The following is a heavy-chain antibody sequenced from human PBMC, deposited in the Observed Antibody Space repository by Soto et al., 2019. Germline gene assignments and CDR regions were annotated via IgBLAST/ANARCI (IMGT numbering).Heavy chain of an antibody. V-gene: IGHV4-59*01. Sequence: QVQLQESGPGLVKPSETLSLTCTVSGGSISSYYWSWIRQPPGKGLELIGYTYYSGSTNYNPSLKSRVTISVETSKNQFSLKLSSVTAADTAVYYCARGYCDFWSGYPNWFDPWGQGTLVTVSS. CDR1: GGSISSYY. CDR3: ARGYCDFWSGYPNWFDP. J-gene: IGHJ5*02. CDR2: TYYSGST. D-gene: IGHD3-3*01.